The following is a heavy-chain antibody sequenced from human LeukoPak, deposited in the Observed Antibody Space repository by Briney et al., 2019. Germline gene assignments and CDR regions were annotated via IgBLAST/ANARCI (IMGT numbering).Heavy chain of an antibody. CDR3: AKATLGTCNGGLCYPFDH. J-gene: IGHJ4*02. CDR1: GFTFSNYA. Sequence: GGSLRLSCAASGFTFSNYAMGWVRQAPGTGLELLSLITDSGVNAYYADSVKGRFTISRDNSKNTLYLRMSGLRAEDTGIYYCAKATLGTCNGGLCYPFDHWGQGTLVSVSS. V-gene: IGHV3-23*01. CDR2: ITDSGVNA. D-gene: IGHD2-8*02.